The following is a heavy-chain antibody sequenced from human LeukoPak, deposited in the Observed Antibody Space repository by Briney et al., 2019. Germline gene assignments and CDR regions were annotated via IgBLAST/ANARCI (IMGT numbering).Heavy chain of an antibody. CDR3: ARGSDIVATIDSPLDDAFDI. V-gene: IGHV3-23*01. CDR2: ISGSGGTT. CDR1: GFTFNNYG. Sequence: GGSLRLSCGASGFTFNNYGMSWVRQAPGKGLEWVSAISGSGGTTYYADSVKGRVTISRDNSKNTLYLQMNSLRAEDTAVYYCARGSDIVATIDSPLDDAFDIWGQGTMVTVSS. J-gene: IGHJ3*02. D-gene: IGHD5-12*01.